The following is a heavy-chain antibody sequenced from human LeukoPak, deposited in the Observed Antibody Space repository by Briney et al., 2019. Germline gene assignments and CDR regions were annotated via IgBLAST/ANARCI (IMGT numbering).Heavy chain of an antibody. CDR3: ARGGPLGYCSSTSCYLVDY. D-gene: IGHD2-2*01. Sequence: GGSLRLSCAASGFTLSSYAMNWVRQAPGKGLEWVSAISGSGSAYYADSVKGRFTISRDNSKNTLYLQMNSLRAEDTAVYYCARGGPLGYCSSTSCYLVDYWGQGTLVTVSS. J-gene: IGHJ4*02. CDR1: GFTLSSYA. V-gene: IGHV3-23*01. CDR2: ISGSGSA.